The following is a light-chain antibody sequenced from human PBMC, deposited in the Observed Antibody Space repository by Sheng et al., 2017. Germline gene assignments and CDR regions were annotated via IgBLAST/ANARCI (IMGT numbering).Light chain of an antibody. V-gene: IGKV1-39*01. CDR1: QSISTH. J-gene: IGKJ4*01. CDR3: QQAYRSPLT. CDR2: SAS. Sequence: DIQMTQSPFSLSASVGEKVTITCRASQSISTHVNWFQQKPGKAPKLHLSSASKLQSGVPSRFSGSGSGTDFSLTISSLQPDDFATYYCQQAYRSPLTFGGGTKV.